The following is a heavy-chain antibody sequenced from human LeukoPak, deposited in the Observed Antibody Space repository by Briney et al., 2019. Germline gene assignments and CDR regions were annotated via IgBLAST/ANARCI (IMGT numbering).Heavy chain of an antibody. CDR3: ARDCSGGSCYAH. J-gene: IGHJ4*02. Sequence: GGSLRLSCAASGFTFSSYSMNWVRQAPGKGLEWVSSISSSSSYIYYADSVEGRFTISRDNAENSLYLQMNSLRAEDTAVYYCARDCSGGSCYAHWGQGTLVTVSS. V-gene: IGHV3-21*01. CDR1: GFTFSSYS. D-gene: IGHD2-15*01. CDR2: ISSSSSYI.